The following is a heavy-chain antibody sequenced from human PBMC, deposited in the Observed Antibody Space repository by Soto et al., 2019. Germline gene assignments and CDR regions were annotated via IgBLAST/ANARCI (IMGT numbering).Heavy chain of an antibody. CDR3: AKDSTVTTSLYFYYYGFDV. CDR1: GFTFNHYA. Sequence: VHLLESGGGLVQPGGSLRLACTASGFTFNHYAMSWVRQAPGKGLEWVSAVSGRGGSTKYADSVKGRFIISRDNSNSTLYLQMDCLRGEDTAVYYCAKDSTVTTSLYFYYYGFDVWGQGATVTVS. D-gene: IGHD4-17*01. CDR2: VSGRGGST. V-gene: IGHV3-23*01. J-gene: IGHJ6*02.